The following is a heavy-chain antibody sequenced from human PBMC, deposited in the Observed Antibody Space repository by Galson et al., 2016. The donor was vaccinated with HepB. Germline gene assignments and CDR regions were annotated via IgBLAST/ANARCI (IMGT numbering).Heavy chain of an antibody. J-gene: IGHJ6*02. Sequence: SVKVSCKASGFTFSNSAVQWVRQARGQRLEWIGWIVVGRGNTKYAQKFQERVTITRDMSTNTAYMEVSSLRSEDTAVYFCAADPYYYGSGSYYSDIYYYGMDVWGQGTTVTVSS. V-gene: IGHV1-58*01. CDR1: GFTFSNSA. D-gene: IGHD3-10*01. CDR2: IVVGRGNT. CDR3: AADPYYYGSGSYYSDIYYYGMDV.